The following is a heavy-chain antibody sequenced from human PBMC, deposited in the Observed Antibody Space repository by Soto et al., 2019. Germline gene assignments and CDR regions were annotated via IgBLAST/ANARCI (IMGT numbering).Heavy chain of an antibody. D-gene: IGHD6-13*01. CDR1: GFTFSSYA. Sequence: PGGSLRLSCAASGFTFSSYAMSWVRQAPGKGLEWVSAISGNGGSTYYADSVKGRFTISRDNSKNTLYLQMNSLRAEDTAVYYCAKKVNSDRKFDYWGQGTLVTVSS. V-gene: IGHV3-23*01. CDR2: ISGNGGST. CDR3: AKKVNSDRKFDY. J-gene: IGHJ4*02.